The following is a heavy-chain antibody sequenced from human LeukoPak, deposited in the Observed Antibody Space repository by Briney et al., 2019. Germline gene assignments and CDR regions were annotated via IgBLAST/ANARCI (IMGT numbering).Heavy chain of an antibody. D-gene: IGHD6-13*01. CDR3: SRNVPAAGTDWYFGL. CDR1: GYTFTSYY. J-gene: IGHJ2*01. CDR2: INPSGGST. V-gene: IGHV1-46*01. Sequence: ASVKVSCKASGYTFTSYYMHWVRQAPGQGLEWMGIINPSGGSTSYAQKFQGRVTMTRDTSTSTVYMELSSLRSEDTAVYYCSRNVPAAGTDWYFGLWGRGTLVTVSS.